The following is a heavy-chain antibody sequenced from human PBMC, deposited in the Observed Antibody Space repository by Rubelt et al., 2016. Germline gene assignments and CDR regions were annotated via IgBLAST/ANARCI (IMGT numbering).Heavy chain of an antibody. CDR2: ISGSGDST. CDR3: VRDQYAYYDSSGLYLDY. Sequence: GGSLRLSCAASGFTFSSYAMSWVRQAPGKGLEWVSAISGSGDSTNYADSVKGRFTISRDNSKNTLYLQMNSLRAEDTAVYYCVRDQYAYYDSSGLYLDYWGQGSLVTVSS. V-gene: IGHV3-23*01. J-gene: IGHJ4*02. CDR1: GFTFSSYA. D-gene: IGHD3-22*01.